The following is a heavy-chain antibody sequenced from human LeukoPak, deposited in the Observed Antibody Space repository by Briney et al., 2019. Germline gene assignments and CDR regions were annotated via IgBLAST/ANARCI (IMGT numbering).Heavy chain of an antibody. CDR1: GGSISSYY. Sequence: SETLSLTCTVSGGSISSYYWSWIRQPPGKGLEWIGYIYYSGSTNYNPSLKSRVTISVDTSKNQFSLKLGSVTAADTAVYYCARDSSPYYYYYMDVWGKGTTVTVSS. D-gene: IGHD6-19*01. J-gene: IGHJ6*03. CDR3: ARDSSPYYYYYMDV. CDR2: IYYSGST. V-gene: IGHV4-59*01.